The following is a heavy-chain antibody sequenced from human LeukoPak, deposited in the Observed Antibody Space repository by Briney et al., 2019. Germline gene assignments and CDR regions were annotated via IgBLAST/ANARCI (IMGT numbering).Heavy chain of an antibody. CDR1: GLTLSNNY. J-gene: IGHJ6*03. CDR3: AREISQFWSGMDV. CDR2: IWYDGSNK. D-gene: IGHD3-3*01. V-gene: IGHV3-33*08. Sequence: TGGSLRLSCAASGLTLSNNYMTWVRQAPGKGLEWVAVIWYDGSNKYYADSVKGRFTISRDNSKNTLYLQMNSLRAEDTAVYYCAREISQFWSGMDVWGKGTTVTVSS.